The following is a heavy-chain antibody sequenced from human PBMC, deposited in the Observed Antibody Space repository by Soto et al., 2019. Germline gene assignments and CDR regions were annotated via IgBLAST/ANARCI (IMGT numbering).Heavy chain of an antibody. CDR1: GFNFSGYE. J-gene: IGHJ5*02. CDR3: ARGVYDSNGYSYP. D-gene: IGHD3-22*01. Sequence: GGSLRLSCAASGFNFSGYEMYWVRQAPGKGLEWISYISSSGNTIYYADSVKGRFTISRDNAKNSLYLQMNSLRAEDTAVYYCARGVYDSNGYSYPWGQGTLVTVSS. V-gene: IGHV3-48*03. CDR2: ISSSGNTI.